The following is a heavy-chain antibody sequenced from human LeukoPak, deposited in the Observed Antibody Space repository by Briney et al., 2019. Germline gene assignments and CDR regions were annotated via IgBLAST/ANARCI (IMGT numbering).Heavy chain of an antibody. CDR3: ARALGSSGYYYY. CDR2: IYTSGST. J-gene: IGHJ4*02. V-gene: IGHV4-61*02. Sequence: SETLPLTCTVSGGSISSGSYYWSWIRQPAGKGLEWIGRIYTSGSTNYNPSLKSRVTISVDTSKNQFSLKLSSVTAADTAVYYCARALGSSGYYYYWGQGTLVTVSS. D-gene: IGHD3-22*01. CDR1: GGSISSGSYY.